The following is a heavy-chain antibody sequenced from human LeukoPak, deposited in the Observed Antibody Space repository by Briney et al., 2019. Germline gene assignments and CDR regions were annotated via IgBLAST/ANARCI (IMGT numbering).Heavy chain of an antibody. CDR2: IYYGGST. CDR3: ARGVVLRYFDWLSGRGCNGWFDP. Sequence: PSETLSLTCTVSGGSISSSGYYWDWIRQPPGKGLEWIGNIYYGGSTYYNPSLKSRVTISVDTSKNQFFLKLSSVTAADTAVYYCARGVVLRYFDWLSGRGCNGWFDPWGQGTLVTVSS. CDR1: GGSISSSGYY. D-gene: IGHD3-9*01. V-gene: IGHV4-39*07. J-gene: IGHJ5*02.